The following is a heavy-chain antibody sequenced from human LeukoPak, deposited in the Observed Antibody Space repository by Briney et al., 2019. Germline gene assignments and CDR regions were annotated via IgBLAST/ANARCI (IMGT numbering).Heavy chain of an antibody. CDR3: ASVTVTMWAPDGHMDV. V-gene: IGHV1-69*05. CDR1: GGTFSSYA. Sequence: GASVKVSCKASGGTFSSYAISWVRQAPGQGLEWMGRIIPIFGTANYAQKFQGRVTITTDESTSTAYMEVSSLRIEDTAVYYCASVTVTMWAPDGHMDVWGKGTTVTVSS. D-gene: IGHD4-11*01. J-gene: IGHJ6*03. CDR2: IIPIFGTA.